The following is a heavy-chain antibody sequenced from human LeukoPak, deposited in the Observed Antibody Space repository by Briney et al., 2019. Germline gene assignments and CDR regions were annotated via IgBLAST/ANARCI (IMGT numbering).Heavy chain of an antibody. Sequence: SETLSLTCTVSGGSISSSNYYWGWIRQPPGKGLEWIGSIYYGGSTYYNPSLKSRVTISVDTSKNQFSLKLSSVTAADTAVYYCARARTVWGSYRYRVYFDYWGQGTLVTVSS. J-gene: IGHJ4*02. CDR3: ARARTVWGSYRYRVYFDY. D-gene: IGHD3-16*02. V-gene: IGHV4-39*07. CDR1: GGSISSSNYY. CDR2: IYYGGST.